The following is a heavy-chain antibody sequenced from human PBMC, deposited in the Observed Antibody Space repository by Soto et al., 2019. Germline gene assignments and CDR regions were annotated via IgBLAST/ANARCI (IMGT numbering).Heavy chain of an antibody. Sequence: ASVKVSCKASGYTFTSYDINWVRQATGQGLEWMGWMNPNSGNTGYAQKFQGRVTMTRNTSISTAYMELSSLSSVAPAVYYCARGYCTSTSCYNRNWFDSLGQRTLVTASS. CDR2: MNPNSGNT. V-gene: IGHV1-8*01. CDR1: GYTFTSYD. J-gene: IGHJ5*01. D-gene: IGHD2-2*02. CDR3: ARGYCTSTSCYNRNWFDS.